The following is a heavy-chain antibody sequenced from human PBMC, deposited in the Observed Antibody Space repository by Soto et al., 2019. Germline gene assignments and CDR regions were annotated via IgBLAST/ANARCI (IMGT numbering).Heavy chain of an antibody. Sequence: QVQLQESGPGLVKPSGTLSLTCAVSSGSISSSNWWSWVRQPPGKGLEWIGEIYHSGSTNYNPSLKRRVTISVDKSKNQFSLKLSSVTAADTAVYYCARGVWGYCSGGSCYFDYWGQGTLVTVSS. CDR2: IYHSGST. CDR1: SGSISSSNW. J-gene: IGHJ4*02. D-gene: IGHD2-15*01. CDR3: ARGVWGYCSGGSCYFDY. V-gene: IGHV4-4*02.